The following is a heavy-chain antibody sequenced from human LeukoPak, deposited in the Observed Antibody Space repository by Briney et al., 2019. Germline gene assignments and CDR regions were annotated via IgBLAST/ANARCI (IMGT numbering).Heavy chain of an antibody. V-gene: IGHV3-30-3*01. Sequence: GGSLRLSCAASGFTFSRYAMHWVRRAPGKGLEWVTFISYDGTNKYYADSVKGRFTISRDNSRNTLFLQVNSLRAEDTAVYYCARAERNAGVFDYWGQGTPVIVSS. CDR3: ARAERNAGVFDY. CDR1: GFTFSRYA. D-gene: IGHD3-3*01. CDR2: ISYDGTNK. J-gene: IGHJ4*02.